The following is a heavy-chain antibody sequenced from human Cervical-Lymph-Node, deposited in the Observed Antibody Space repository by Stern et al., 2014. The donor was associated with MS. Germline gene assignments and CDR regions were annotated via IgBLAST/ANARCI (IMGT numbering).Heavy chain of an antibody. Sequence: EVQLVQSGGGLVQPGGSLRLSCAPSGFNFGIYSMIWVRQAPGQGLELVSYISHTGATIYYADSVQGRFTISRDKADNSLNLQMNSLRVEDTAVYFCAREKHYYDDSGYNEGPLDYWGQGTLVTVSS. CDR3: AREKHYYDDSGYNEGPLDY. V-gene: IGHV3-48*01. D-gene: IGHD3-22*01. CDR2: ISHTGATI. CDR1: GFNFGIYS. J-gene: IGHJ4*02.